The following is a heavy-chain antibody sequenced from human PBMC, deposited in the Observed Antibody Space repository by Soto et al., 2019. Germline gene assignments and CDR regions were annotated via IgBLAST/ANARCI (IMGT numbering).Heavy chain of an antibody. CDR2: ISSSRSYI. J-gene: IGHJ4*02. D-gene: IGHD3-22*01. CDR1: GFTFSSYS. V-gene: IGHV3-21*06. Sequence: GGSLRLSCAASGFTFSSYSMNWVRQAPGKGLEWVSCISSSRSYIHYADSVKGRFSISRDNAKNSLYLQVNSLRAEDTAVYYCARGTADYYDSSGYFEYWGQGTQVTVSS. CDR3: ARGTADYYDSSGYFEY.